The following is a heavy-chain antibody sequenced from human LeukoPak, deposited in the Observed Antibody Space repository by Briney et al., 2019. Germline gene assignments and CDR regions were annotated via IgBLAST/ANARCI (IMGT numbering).Heavy chain of an antibody. V-gene: IGHV3-74*01. J-gene: IGHJ4*02. Sequence: PGGSLRLSCAASGFTFSSYWMYWVRQAPGKGLVWVSHINGAGSSTSYADSVKGRFTISRDNAKNTLYLQMSSLRAEDTAVYYCARELSSGWSLDYWGQGTLVTVSS. CDR2: INGAGSST. CDR3: ARELSSGWSLDY. CDR1: GFTFSSYW. D-gene: IGHD6-19*01.